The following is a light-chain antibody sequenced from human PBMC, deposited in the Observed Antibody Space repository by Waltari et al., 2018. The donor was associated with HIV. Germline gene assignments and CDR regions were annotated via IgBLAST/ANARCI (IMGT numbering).Light chain of an antibody. J-gene: IGKJ1*01. Sequence: EIVMTQSPATLSVSPGERVTLSCRASQSVGSNLAWYQQRPGQAPRLLIYGASTRATGIPARFRGLGSGTEFTLTISSLQSEDFAVYYCQQYDIWPPAETFGQGTKVEIK. CDR2: GAS. CDR1: QSVGSN. V-gene: IGKV3-15*01. CDR3: QQYDIWPPAET.